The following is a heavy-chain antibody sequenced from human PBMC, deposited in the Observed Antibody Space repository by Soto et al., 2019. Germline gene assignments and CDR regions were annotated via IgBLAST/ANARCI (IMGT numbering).Heavy chain of an antibody. D-gene: IGHD1-26*01. CDR1: GFTFDYYW. CDR2: IHSDGTST. CDR3: ARGDRGAFDL. V-gene: IGHV3-74*01. Sequence: AASGFTFDYYWMHWVRQAPGKGLVWVSRIHSDGTSTTYADSVKGRFTISRDNAKTTLSLQMNSLRAEDTAVYYCARGDRGAFDLWGQGTVVTVSS. J-gene: IGHJ3*01.